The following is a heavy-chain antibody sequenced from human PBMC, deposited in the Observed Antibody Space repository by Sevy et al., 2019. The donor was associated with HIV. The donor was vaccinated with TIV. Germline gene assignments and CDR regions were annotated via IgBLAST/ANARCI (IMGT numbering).Heavy chain of an antibody. D-gene: IGHD5-18*01. J-gene: IGHJ3*02. CDR3: ARSFEGGYSYGYGAFDI. CDR2: IYYSGST. CDR1: GGSISSGGYY. V-gene: IGHV4-31*03. Sequence: SETLSLTCTVSGGSISSGGYYWSWIRQHPGKGLEWIGYIYYSGSTYYNPSLKSRVTISVDTSKNQFSLKLSSVTAADTAVYYCARSFEGGYSYGYGAFDIWGQGTMVTVSS.